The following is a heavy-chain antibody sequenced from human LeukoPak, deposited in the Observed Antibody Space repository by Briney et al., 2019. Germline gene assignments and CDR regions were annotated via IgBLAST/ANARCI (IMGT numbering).Heavy chain of an antibody. J-gene: IGHJ3*02. CDR1: GFTFSSYS. Sequence: GGSLRLSCAASGFTFSSYSMNWVRQDPGKGLEWVSSISSSSSYIYYADSVKGRFTISRDNAKNSLYLQMNSLRAEDTAVYYCARGLGSGRHAFDIWGQGTMVTVSS. V-gene: IGHV3-21*01. D-gene: IGHD3-10*01. CDR2: ISSSSSYI. CDR3: ARGLGSGRHAFDI.